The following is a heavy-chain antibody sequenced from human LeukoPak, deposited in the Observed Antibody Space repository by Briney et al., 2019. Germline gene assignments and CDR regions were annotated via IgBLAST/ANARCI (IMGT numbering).Heavy chain of an antibody. CDR2: ISWDGGST. CDR3: AKDNRGSGSYYIVDNYMDV. CDR1: GFTFDDYT. D-gene: IGHD3-10*01. Sequence: PGGSLRLSCAASGFTFDDYTMHWVRQAPGKGLEWVSLISWDGGSTYYADSVKGRFTISRDNSKNSLYLQMNSLRTEDTALYYCAKDNRGSGSYYIVDNYMDVWGKGTTVTVSS. J-gene: IGHJ6*03. V-gene: IGHV3-43*01.